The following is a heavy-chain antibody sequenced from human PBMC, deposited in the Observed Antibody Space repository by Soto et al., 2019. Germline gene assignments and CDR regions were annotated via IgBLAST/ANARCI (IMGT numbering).Heavy chain of an antibody. CDR3: ARGNIVVVPANMDV. J-gene: IGHJ6*03. D-gene: IGHD2-2*01. Sequence: SETLSLTCTVSGGSISSYYWSWIRQPPGKGLEWIGYIYYSGSTNYNPSLKSRVTISVDTSKNQFSLKLSSVTAADTAVYYCARGNIVVVPANMDVWGKGTTVTVSS. V-gene: IGHV4-59*01. CDR2: IYYSGST. CDR1: GGSISSYY.